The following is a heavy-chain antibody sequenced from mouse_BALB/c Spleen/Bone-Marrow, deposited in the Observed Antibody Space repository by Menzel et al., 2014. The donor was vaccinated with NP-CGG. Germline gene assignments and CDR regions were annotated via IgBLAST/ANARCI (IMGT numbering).Heavy chain of an antibody. CDR1: GYSFTGYF. CDR2: INPYNGDT. CDR3: ARYGNYPYFDY. J-gene: IGHJ2*01. V-gene: IGHV1-20*02. Sequence: EVKLMESGPELVKPGASVKISCKASGYSFTGYFMNWVMQSHGKSLEWIGRINPYNGDTSYDQKFKGKATLTVDKSSSTAHMELRSLASEDSAVYYCARYGNYPYFDYWGQGTTLTVSS. D-gene: IGHD2-10*02.